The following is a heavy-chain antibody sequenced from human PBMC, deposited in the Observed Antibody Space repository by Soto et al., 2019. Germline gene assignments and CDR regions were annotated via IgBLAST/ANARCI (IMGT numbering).Heavy chain of an antibody. J-gene: IGHJ3*02. Sequence: GASVKVSCKASGGTFSSYAISWVRQAPGQGLEWMGGIIPIFGTANYAQKFQGRVTITADESTSTAYMELSSLRSEDTAVYYCVRVAPYYYDSSGYEDDAFDIWGQGTMVTVSS. V-gene: IGHV1-69*13. CDR1: GGTFSSYA. D-gene: IGHD3-22*01. CDR2: IIPIFGTA. CDR3: VRVAPYYYDSSGYEDDAFDI.